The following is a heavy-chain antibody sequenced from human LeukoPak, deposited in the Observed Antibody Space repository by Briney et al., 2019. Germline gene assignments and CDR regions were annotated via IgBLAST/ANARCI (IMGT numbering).Heavy chain of an antibody. V-gene: IGHV1-69*04. CDR2: IIPILGIA. CDR1: GGTFSSYA. D-gene: IGHD1-1*01. CDR3: AREWERGLDY. Sequence: SVKVSCKASGGTFSSYAISWVRQAPGQGLEWMGRIIPILGIANYAQKFQGRVTITADKSTSTAYMELSSQRSEATAVYSCAREWERGLDYGGEGTLVTVSS. J-gene: IGHJ4*02.